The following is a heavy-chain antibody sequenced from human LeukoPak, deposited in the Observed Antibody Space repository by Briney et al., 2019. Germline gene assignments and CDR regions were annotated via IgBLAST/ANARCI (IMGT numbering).Heavy chain of an antibody. Sequence: ASAKVSCKASGYTFTGYYMHWVRQAPGQGLEWMGWINPNSGGTNYAQKFQGRVTMTRDTSISTAYMELSRLRSDDTAVYYCASVKGYYYDSSGLDYWGQGTLVTVSS. D-gene: IGHD3-22*01. CDR2: INPNSGGT. J-gene: IGHJ4*02. CDR1: GYTFTGYY. CDR3: ASVKGYYYDSSGLDY. V-gene: IGHV1-2*02.